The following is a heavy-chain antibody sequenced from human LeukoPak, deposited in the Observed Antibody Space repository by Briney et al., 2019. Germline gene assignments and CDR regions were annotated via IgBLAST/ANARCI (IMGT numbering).Heavy chain of an antibody. CDR1: GFTVSSNY. V-gene: IGHV3-11*01. Sequence: PGGSLRLSCAASGFTVSSNYMSWIRQAPGKGLEWVSYISSSGSTIYYADSVKGRFTISRDNAKNSLYLQMNSLRVEDTAFYYCAKDNRRHYTSGPNPDSLHWGQGALVTVSS. CDR2: ISSSGSTI. J-gene: IGHJ4*02. D-gene: IGHD6-19*01. CDR3: AKDNRRHYTSGPNPDSLH.